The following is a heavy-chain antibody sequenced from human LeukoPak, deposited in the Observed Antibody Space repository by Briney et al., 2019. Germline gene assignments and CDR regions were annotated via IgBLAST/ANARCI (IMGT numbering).Heavy chain of an antibody. CDR2: IIPILGIA. CDR1: GGAFSSYT. J-gene: IGHJ6*03. D-gene: IGHD5-24*01. Sequence: SVKVSCKASGGAFSSYTIRWVREAPGQGLEWMGRIIPILGIANYAQKFQGRVTITADKSTSTAYMELSSPRSEDTAVYYCARDRVQVGDGYGTVYYMDVWGKGTTVTVSS. V-gene: IGHV1-69*04. CDR3: ARDRVQVGDGYGTVYYMDV.